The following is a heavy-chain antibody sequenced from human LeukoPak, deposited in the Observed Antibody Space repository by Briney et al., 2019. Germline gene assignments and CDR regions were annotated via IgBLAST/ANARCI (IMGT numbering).Heavy chain of an antibody. CDR1: GCSSTSGIYY. CDR3: TRPRERYCSSGACYIDLLAT. CDR2: IYTSGST. V-gene: IGHV4-61*02. Sequence: PSETLSLTCTVSGCSSTSGIYYWTWIRQPAGKGLEWVGRIYTSGSTDYNASLKSRVTISMDTSENQFSLKLNSVTAADTAVYYCTRPRERYCSSGACYIDLLATWGQGTPVTVSS. D-gene: IGHD2-15*01. J-gene: IGHJ4*02.